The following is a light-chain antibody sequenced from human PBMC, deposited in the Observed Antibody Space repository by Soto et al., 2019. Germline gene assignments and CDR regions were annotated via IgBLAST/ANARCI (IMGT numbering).Light chain of an antibody. CDR3: QQYGNSPLT. Sequence: EIVLTQSPGTPSLSPGERATLSCRASQSVTSSYLAWYQQKPGQAPRLLIYGASSRATGIPDRFSGSGSGTDSTLTISRLEPEDFAVYYCQQYGNSPLTFGGGTKVEIK. V-gene: IGKV3-20*01. CDR2: GAS. J-gene: IGKJ4*01. CDR1: QSVTSSY.